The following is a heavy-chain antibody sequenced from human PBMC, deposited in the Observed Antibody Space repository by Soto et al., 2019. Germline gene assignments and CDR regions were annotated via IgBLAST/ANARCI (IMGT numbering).Heavy chain of an antibody. D-gene: IGHD5-18*01. CDR3: ARNPAYSYGYFFD. CDR1: GGSFSGYY. CDR2: ISHSGST. V-gene: IGHV4-34*01. J-gene: IGHJ4*02. Sequence: QAQLQQWGAGLLKPSETLSLTCAVYGGSFSGYYWSWIRQPPGKGLEWIGEISHSGSTNYNPSLKSRVTISVDTSKNQFSLKLSSVTAADTAVYYCARNPAYSYGYFFDWGQGTLVTVSS.